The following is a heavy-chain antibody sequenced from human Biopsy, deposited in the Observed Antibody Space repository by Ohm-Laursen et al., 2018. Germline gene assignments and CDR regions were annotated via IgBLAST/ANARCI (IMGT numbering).Heavy chain of an antibody. D-gene: IGHD3-10*01. CDR2: ISSGSSPI. V-gene: IGHV3-11*04. CDR1: EFSFSDYH. Sequence: SLRLSCSASEFSFSDYHITWIRQAPGKGLEWVSFISSGSSPIYYADSVKGRFTISRDNSKNTLDLQMNSLRAEDTAVYYCATSTMVRSSGHAFDIWGQGTVVTVS. CDR3: ATSTMVRSSGHAFDI. J-gene: IGHJ3*02.